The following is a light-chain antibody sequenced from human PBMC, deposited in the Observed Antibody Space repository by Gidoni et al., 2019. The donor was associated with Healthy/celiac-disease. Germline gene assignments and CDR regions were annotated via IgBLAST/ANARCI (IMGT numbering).Light chain of an antibody. CDR2: QDS. CDR3: QAWDSSTAGVV. Sequence: SSELTQPPSVSVSPRQTASITCSGDKLGDKYACWYQQKPGQSPVLVIYQDSKRPSGIPERFSGSNSGNTATLTITGTQAMDEADYYCQAWDSSTAGVVFGGGTKLTVL. CDR1: KLGDKY. J-gene: IGLJ2*01. V-gene: IGLV3-1*01.